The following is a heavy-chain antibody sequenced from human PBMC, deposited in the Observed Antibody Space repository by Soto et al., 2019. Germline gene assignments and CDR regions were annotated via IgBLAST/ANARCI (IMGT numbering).Heavy chain of an antibody. CDR1: GFTLSTYS. V-gene: IGHV3-48*02. Sequence: EVQLVESGGGLVQPGGSLRLSCIASGFTLSTYSMTWVRQAPGKGLEWLSYISKSSTTINYADSVKGRFTISRDNAKNPVYLEMSSLRDEDSAVYYCARDPPNSSYYGMDVWGQGTTVTASS. CDR3: ARDPPNSSYYGMDV. J-gene: IGHJ6*02. D-gene: IGHD7-27*01. CDR2: ISKSSTTI.